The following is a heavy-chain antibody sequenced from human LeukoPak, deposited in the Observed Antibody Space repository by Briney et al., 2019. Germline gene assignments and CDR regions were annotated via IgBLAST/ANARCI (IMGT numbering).Heavy chain of an antibody. CDR3: ARAGQGYCTSAGCFLSLDY. CDR2: IYYSGST. J-gene: IGHJ4*02. V-gene: IGHV4-39*07. CDR1: GGSISSSSCY. Sequence: PSETLSLTGTVSGGSISSSSCYWGWIRQPPGKGLEWIGSIYYSGSTYYNPSLKSRVTISVDTSKNQFSLKLSSVTAADTAVYYCARAGQGYCTSAGCFLSLDYWGQGTLVTVSS. D-gene: IGHD2-2*01.